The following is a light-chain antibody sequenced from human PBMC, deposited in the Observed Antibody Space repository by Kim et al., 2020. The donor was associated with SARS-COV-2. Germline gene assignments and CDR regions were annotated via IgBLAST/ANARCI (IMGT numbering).Light chain of an antibody. Sequence: GKTVTISCTRSSGSMASNYVQWYQQRPGSAPTTVIYEDNQRPSGVPDRFSGSIDSSSSSASLTISGLKTEDEADYYCQSYDSSNWVFGGGTKLTVL. J-gene: IGLJ3*02. CDR1: SGSMASNY. CDR2: EDN. V-gene: IGLV6-57*03. CDR3: QSYDSSNWV.